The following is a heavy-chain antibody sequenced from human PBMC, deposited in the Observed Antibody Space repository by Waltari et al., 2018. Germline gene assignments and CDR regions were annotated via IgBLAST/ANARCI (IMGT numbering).Heavy chain of an antibody. CDR1: GFTFDDYA. D-gene: IGHD3-10*01. Sequence: EVQLVASGGGLVQPGRSLRLSCVGSGFTFDDYAMYWVRLRPGKVREWFSGIGWNSGAIGYADSVRVRFSTYRDNAKKSLYLQMGRLRPDDTALYYCVKGGWGFGAFYEQHWGQGIQVTVSS. CDR2: IGWNSGAI. V-gene: IGHV3-9*01. CDR3: VKGGWGFGAFYEQH. J-gene: IGHJ4*02.